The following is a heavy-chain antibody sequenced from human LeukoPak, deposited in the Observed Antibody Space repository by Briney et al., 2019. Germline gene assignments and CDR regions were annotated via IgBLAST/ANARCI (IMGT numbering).Heavy chain of an antibody. V-gene: IGHV3-64*01. J-gene: IGHJ2*01. D-gene: IGHD3-10*01. Sequence: GGSLRLSCAASGFTFSTYAMHWVRQAPGKGLEYVAATRSDGGGAFYAKSVEDRFTISRDNSKNTLYLQMGSLRVEDMAVYHCARDRYGGPGVGYLDLWGRGTLVTVSS. CDR1: GFTFSTYA. CDR2: TRSDGGGA. CDR3: ARDRYGGPGVGYLDL.